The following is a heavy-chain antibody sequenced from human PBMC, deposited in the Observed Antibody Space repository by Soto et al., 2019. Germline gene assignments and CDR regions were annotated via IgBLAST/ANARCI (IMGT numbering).Heavy chain of an antibody. Sequence: QVHLVQSGAEVKKPGASVKVSCKGSGYTFTTYGITWVRQAPGQGLEWMGWISAHNGNTNYAQKLQGRVTVTRDTSTSTAYMELRSLRSDNTAVYYCARGRYGDYWGQGALVTVSS. D-gene: IGHD1-1*01. CDR2: ISAHNGNT. CDR1: GYTFTTYG. V-gene: IGHV1-18*01. CDR3: ARGRYGDY. J-gene: IGHJ4*02.